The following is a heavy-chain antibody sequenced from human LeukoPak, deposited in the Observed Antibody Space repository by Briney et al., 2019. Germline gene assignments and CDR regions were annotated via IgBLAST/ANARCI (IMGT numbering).Heavy chain of an antibody. CDR1: GFTVSSNY. D-gene: IGHD3-22*01. Sequence: GGSLRLSCAASGFTVSSNYMNWVRQAPGKGLEWVSVIYSGGSTYYADSVKGRFTISRDNSKNTLYLQMNSLRAEDTAVYYCARASGYYDPIDYWGQGTLVTVSS. J-gene: IGHJ4*02. CDR2: IYSGGST. V-gene: IGHV3-53*01. CDR3: ARASGYYDPIDY.